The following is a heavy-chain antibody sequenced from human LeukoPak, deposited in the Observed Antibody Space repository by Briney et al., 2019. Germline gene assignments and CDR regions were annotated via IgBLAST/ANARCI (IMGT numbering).Heavy chain of an antibody. J-gene: IGHJ4*02. D-gene: IGHD2-2*02. CDR1: CGSFSGYY. Sequence: SETLSLTCAVYCGSFSGYYWSWIRQPPGKGLEWIGEINHYGSINYNPSLKSRVTISVDASKNQFSLRLSSVTAADTAVYYCARGLYTYNVRYFDNWGQGTLVTVSS. CDR2: INHYGSI. CDR3: ARGLYTYNVRYFDN. V-gene: IGHV4-34*01.